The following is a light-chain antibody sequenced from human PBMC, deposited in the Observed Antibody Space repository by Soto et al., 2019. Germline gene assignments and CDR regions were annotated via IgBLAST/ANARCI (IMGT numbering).Light chain of an antibody. J-gene: IGKJ4*01. CDR1: QVLSSY. CDR3: QQLNTYPLT. V-gene: IGKV1-9*01. Sequence: DIQLTQSPSFLSASVRDRVTITCRASQVLSSYLAWYQQKPGKAPKLLIYGVSTLQSGVPSRFSGSGSGTEFTLTISSLQPEDFSTYYCQQLNTYPLTFGGGTKVEIK. CDR2: GVS.